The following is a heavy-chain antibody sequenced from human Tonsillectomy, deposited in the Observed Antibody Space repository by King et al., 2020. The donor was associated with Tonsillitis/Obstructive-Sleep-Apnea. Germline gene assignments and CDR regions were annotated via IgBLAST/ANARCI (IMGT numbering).Heavy chain of an antibody. Sequence: VQLVESGGGLVKPGGSLRLSCAASGFTFISHTMNWVRQAPGKGLEWVSSITSGSNDIYYADSVKGRFTISRDNAKNSLYLQMNSLRAEDTAIYYCAGEYGYKSGGSGYPSYNWFDPWGQGTLVTVSS. CDR3: AGEYGYKSGGSGYPSYNWFDP. D-gene: IGHD2-15*01. CDR2: ITSGSNDI. CDR1: GFTFISHT. J-gene: IGHJ5*02. V-gene: IGHV3-21*01.